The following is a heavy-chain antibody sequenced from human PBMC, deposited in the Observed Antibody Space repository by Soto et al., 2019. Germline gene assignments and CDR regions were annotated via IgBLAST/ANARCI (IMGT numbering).Heavy chain of an antibody. Sequence: ASVKVSCKASGYTFTSYGISWVRQAPGQGLEWMGWISAYNGNTNYAQKLQGRVTMTTDTSTSTAYMELRSLRSDDTAVYYCARDPGDAYYDFWSGYYPDPSFDYWGQGTLVTVSS. CDR3: ARDPGDAYYDFWSGYYPDPSFDY. CDR1: GYTFTSYG. D-gene: IGHD3-3*01. CDR2: ISAYNGNT. V-gene: IGHV1-18*01. J-gene: IGHJ4*02.